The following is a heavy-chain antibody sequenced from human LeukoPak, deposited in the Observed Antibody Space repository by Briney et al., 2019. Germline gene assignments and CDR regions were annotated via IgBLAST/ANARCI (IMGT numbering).Heavy chain of an antibody. CDR1: GGSISSYY. Sequence: PSETLSLTCTVSGGSISSYYWSRIRQPPGKGLEWVGYIYYSGSTNYTPSLKSRVTVSVDTSKNKFSLKLSSVTAADTAVYYCARVRSHGSGPEDFDYWGQGTLVTVSS. CDR2: IYYSGST. J-gene: IGHJ4*02. V-gene: IGHV4-59*01. CDR3: ARVRSHGSGPEDFDY. D-gene: IGHD3-10*01.